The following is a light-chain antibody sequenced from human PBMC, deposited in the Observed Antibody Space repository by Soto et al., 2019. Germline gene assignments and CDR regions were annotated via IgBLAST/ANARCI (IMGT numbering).Light chain of an antibody. CDR1: QSVSSSY. CDR2: GAS. V-gene: IGKV3-20*01. CDR3: QEYGSLLCT. J-gene: IGKJ1*01. Sequence: GTVSLYKRERATLSCRASQSVSSSYLAWYQQKPGQAPRLLIYGASSRATGIPDRFSGSGSGTDFTLTISRLEPEDFTLYYSQEYGSLLCTFGHVTKVDVK.